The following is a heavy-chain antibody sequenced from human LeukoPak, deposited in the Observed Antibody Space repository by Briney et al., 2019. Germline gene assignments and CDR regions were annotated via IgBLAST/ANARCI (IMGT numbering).Heavy chain of an antibody. CDR2: ISSNGGST. CDR3: ATLPVAGRDY. CDR1: GFTFSSYA. Sequence: GGSLRLSCAASGFTFSSYAMHWVRQAPGKGLEYVSAISSNGGSTYYANSVKGRFTISRDNSKNTLYLQMGSPRAEDMAVYYCATLPVAGRDYWGQGTLVTVSS. D-gene: IGHD6-19*01. V-gene: IGHV3-64*01. J-gene: IGHJ4*02.